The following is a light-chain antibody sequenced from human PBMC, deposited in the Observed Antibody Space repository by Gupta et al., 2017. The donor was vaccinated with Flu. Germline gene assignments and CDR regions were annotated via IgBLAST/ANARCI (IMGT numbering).Light chain of an antibody. CDR2: WAS. CDR1: QSVLYSSNNKNY. Sequence: LGERATINCKSSQSVLYSSNNKNYLAWYQQKPGQPPKLLIYWASTRESGVPDRFSGSGSGTDFTLTISSRQAEDVAVYYCQQYYSTLPYTFGQGTKLEIK. J-gene: IGKJ2*01. CDR3: QQYYSTLPYT. V-gene: IGKV4-1*01.